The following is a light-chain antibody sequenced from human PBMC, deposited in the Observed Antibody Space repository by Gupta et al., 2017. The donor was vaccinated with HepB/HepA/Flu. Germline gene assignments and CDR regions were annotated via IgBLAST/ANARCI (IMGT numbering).Light chain of an antibody. CDR3: QQEDNLPMT. Sequence: DIQMTQSPASLSASVGDRVTITCQATQDIGNYLNWYQQKSGKAPKLLIYDASNLETGVPSRFSGSGSGTDFFLVISSLQPEDFATYYCQQEDNLPMTFGHGTTVDIK. CDR1: QDIGNY. V-gene: IGKV1-33*01. CDR2: DAS. J-gene: IGKJ3*01.